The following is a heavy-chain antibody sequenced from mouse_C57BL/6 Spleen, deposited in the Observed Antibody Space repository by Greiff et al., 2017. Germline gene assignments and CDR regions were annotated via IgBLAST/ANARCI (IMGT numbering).Heavy chain of an antibody. J-gene: IGHJ4*01. CDR1: GYTFTGYW. Sequence: QVQLKESGAELMRPGASVKLSCKATGYTFTGYWIEWVKQRPGHGLEWIGEIFPGSGVTNYNEKFKAKATFTADKSSNTAYMQLSSLTTEDSAIYYCAGNDGYPSDAMDYWGQGTSVTVSS. CDR2: IFPGSGVT. D-gene: IGHD2-3*01. V-gene: IGHV1-9*01. CDR3: AGNDGYPSDAMDY.